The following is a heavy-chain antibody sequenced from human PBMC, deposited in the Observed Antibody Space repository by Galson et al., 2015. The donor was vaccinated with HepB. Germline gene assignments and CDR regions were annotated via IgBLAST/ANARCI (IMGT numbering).Heavy chain of an antibody. J-gene: IGHJ3*02. CDR3: ARDLGYCGGDCYSGSAFDI. CDR2: INPNSGGT. Sequence: SCKASGYTFTGYYMHWVRQAPGQGLEWMGWINPNSGGTNYAQKFQGRVTMTRDTSISTAYMELSRLRSDDTAVYYCARDLGYCGGDCYSGSAFDIWGQGTMVTVSS. V-gene: IGHV1-2*02. CDR1: GYTFTGYY. D-gene: IGHD2-21*01.